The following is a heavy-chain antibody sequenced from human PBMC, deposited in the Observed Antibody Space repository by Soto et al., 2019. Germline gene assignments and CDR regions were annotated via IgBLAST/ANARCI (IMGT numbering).Heavy chain of an antibody. CDR3: ARGTGAQMTYSDL. Sequence: EVNLVESGGGLVQPGGSLRLSCAASGFTFSNSVMHWVRQSAGTGLDWLSGIGTGGDAYYPPSLRGRFSISTENATNSFYLQLRLPRGADTAAYVCARGTGAQMTYSDLWGGGTL. CDR2: IGTGGDA. J-gene: IGHJ2*01. D-gene: IGHD1-1*01. CDR1: GFTFSNSV. V-gene: IGHV3-13*01.